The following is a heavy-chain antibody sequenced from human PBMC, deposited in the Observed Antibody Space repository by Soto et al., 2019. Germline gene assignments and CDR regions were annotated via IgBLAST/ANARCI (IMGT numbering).Heavy chain of an antibody. Sequence: GGSLRLSCTASGFTFGDYAMSWFRQAPGKGLEWVGFIRSKAYGGTKEYAASVKGGFTISRDDSKSIAYLQMNSLKTEDTAVYYCTRVIPQNDFWSGYPDYWGQGTLVTVSS. J-gene: IGHJ4*02. D-gene: IGHD3-3*01. CDR1: GFTFGDYA. V-gene: IGHV3-49*03. CDR2: IRSKAYGGTK. CDR3: TRVIPQNDFWSGYPDY.